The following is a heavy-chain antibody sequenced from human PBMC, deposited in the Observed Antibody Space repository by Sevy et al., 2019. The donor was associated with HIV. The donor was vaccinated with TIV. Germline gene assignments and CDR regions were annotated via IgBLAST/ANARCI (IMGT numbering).Heavy chain of an antibody. V-gene: IGHV3-30-3*01. J-gene: IGHJ3*02. CDR1: GFTFSSYA. Sequence: GGSLRLSCVASGFTFSSYAMHWVRQAPGKGLEWVAVISYDGSNKYYADSVKGRFTISRDNSKNTLYLQMNSLRAEDTAVYYCAREGVGATTDAFDIWGQGTMVTVSS. CDR3: AREGVGATTDAFDI. D-gene: IGHD1-26*01. CDR2: ISYDGSNK.